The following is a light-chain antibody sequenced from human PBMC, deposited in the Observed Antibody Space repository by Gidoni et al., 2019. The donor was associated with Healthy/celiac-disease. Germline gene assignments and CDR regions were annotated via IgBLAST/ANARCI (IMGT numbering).Light chain of an antibody. Sequence: EIVMTQSPATLSVSPGERATLSCRASQSVSSYLAWYQQKPGQAPRLLIYGASIRATGIPARFSGSGSGTEFTLTISSLQSEDFAVYYCQQYNNWPPSITFGQGTRLEIK. CDR2: GAS. J-gene: IGKJ5*01. CDR1: QSVSSY. CDR3: QQYNNWPPSIT. V-gene: IGKV3D-15*01.